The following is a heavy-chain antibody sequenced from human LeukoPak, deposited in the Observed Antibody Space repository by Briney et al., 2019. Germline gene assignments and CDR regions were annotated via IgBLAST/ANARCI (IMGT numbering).Heavy chain of an antibody. V-gene: IGHV1-69*04. Sequence: SSVTVSYQACLCTLHRYSMRLLGQAPPEPREWIGRIIPIIDIPDYAQKFRGRVTITADKSTSTAYMELTSLTSEDTAVYYCARGGGCSSTTCYVFAFDIWGQGTMVTVSS. CDR1: LCTLHRYS. D-gene: IGHD2-2*01. CDR3: ARGGGCSSTTCYVFAFDI. J-gene: IGHJ3*02. CDR2: IIPIIDIP.